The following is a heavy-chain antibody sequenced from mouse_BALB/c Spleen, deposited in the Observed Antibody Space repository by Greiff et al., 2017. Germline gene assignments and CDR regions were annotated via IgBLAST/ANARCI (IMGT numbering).Heavy chain of an antibody. V-gene: IGHV5-12-2*01. CDR3: ARQGGGSGWYFDV. CDR1: GFTFSSYT. D-gene: IGHD1-1*01. J-gene: IGHJ1*01. Sequence: EVQVVESGGGLVQPGGSLKLSCAASGFTFSSYTMSWVRQTPEKRLEWVAYISNGGGSTYYPDTVKGRFTISRDNAKNTLYLQMSSLKSEDTAMYYCARQGGGSGWYFDVWGAGTTVTVSS. CDR2: ISNGGGST.